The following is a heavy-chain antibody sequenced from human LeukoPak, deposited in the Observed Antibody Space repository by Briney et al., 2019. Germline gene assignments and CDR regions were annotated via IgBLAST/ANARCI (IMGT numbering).Heavy chain of an antibody. J-gene: IGHJ4*02. CDR3: ARDRIVGPSTSCYDY. V-gene: IGHV3-30*04. CDR1: GFTFSSYA. CDR2: ISYDGSNK. D-gene: IGHD2-2*01. Sequence: GGSLRLSCAASGFTFSSYAMHWVRQAPGKGLEWVAVISYDGSNKYYADSVKGRFTISRDNSKNTLYLQMNSLRAEDTAVYYCARDRIVGPSTSCYDYWGQGTLVTVSS.